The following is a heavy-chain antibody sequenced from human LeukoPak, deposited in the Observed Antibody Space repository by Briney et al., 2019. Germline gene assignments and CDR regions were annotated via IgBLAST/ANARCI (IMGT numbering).Heavy chain of an antibody. J-gene: IGHJ4*02. CDR3: ARDHAGYCSSTNWYGGVPGFDY. V-gene: IGHV1-2*02. Sequence: ASVKVSCKASGYTFTGYYMHWVRQAPGRGLEWMGWINPNSGGTNYAQKFQGRVTMTRDTSISTAYMELSRLRSDDTAVYYCARDHAGYCSSTNWYGGVPGFDYWGQGTLVTVSS. D-gene: IGHD2-2*01. CDR2: INPNSGGT. CDR1: GYTFTGYY.